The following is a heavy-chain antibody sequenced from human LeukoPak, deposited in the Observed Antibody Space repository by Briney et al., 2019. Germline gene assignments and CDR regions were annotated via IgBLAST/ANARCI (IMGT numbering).Heavy chain of an antibody. CDR1: GFTFSSYA. CDR2: ISGSGGST. J-gene: IGHJ4*02. CDR3: ARIAGNGWEQDY. Sequence: GGSLRLSCAASGFTFSSYAMSWVRQAPGKGLEWVSAISGSGGSTYYADSVKGRFAISRDSSKNTLYLQMNSLRAEDTAVYYCARIAGNGWEQDYWGQGTLVTVSS. D-gene: IGHD1-26*01. V-gene: IGHV3-23*01.